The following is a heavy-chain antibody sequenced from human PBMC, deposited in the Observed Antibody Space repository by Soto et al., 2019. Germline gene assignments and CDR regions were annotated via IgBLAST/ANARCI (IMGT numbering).Heavy chain of an antibody. Sequence: SETLSLTCAVYGGSFSGYYWSCIRQPPGKGLEWIGEINHSGSTNYNPSLKSRVTISVDTSKNQFSLKLSSVTAADTAVYYCARVMGYDSSGYLSHWGQGTLVTVS. CDR2: INHSGST. J-gene: IGHJ4*02. CDR1: GGSFSGYY. D-gene: IGHD3-22*01. CDR3: ARVMGYDSSGYLSH. V-gene: IGHV4-34*01.